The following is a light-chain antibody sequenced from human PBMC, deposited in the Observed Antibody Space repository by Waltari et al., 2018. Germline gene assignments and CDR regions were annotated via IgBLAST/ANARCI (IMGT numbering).Light chain of an antibody. J-gene: IGKJ4*01. CDR2: GAS. Sequence: EIVLTQSPGTLSLSPGERATLSCRASQTVTSTYLAWYQQKPGQAPTLLIYGASSRATGIPDRVSGSGSGTDFSLTISSLEPEDFAVYYCQQYDISPLTFGGGTKVEIK. CDR1: QTVTSTY. CDR3: QQYDISPLT. V-gene: IGKV3-20*01.